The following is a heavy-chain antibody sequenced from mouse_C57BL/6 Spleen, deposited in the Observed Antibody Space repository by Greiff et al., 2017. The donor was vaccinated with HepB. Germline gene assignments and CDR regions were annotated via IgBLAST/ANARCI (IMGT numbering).Heavy chain of an antibody. CDR1: GYTFTSYW. J-gene: IGHJ2*01. CDR3: ARSGLFHFDY. CDR2: IDPSDSYT. V-gene: IGHV1-50*01. D-gene: IGHD1-1*02. Sequence: VQLQQPGAELVKPGASVKLSCKASGYTFTSYWMQWVKQRPGQGLEWIGEIDPSDSYTNYNQKFKGKATLTVDTSSSTAYMQLSSLTSEDSAVYYCARSGLFHFDYWGQGTTLTVSS.